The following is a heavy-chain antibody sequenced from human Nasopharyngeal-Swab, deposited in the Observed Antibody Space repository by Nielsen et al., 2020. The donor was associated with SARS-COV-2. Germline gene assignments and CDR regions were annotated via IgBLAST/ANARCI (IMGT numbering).Heavy chain of an antibody. D-gene: IGHD6-6*01. CDR3: ARGIVRIAARPRGNWFDP. J-gene: IGHJ5*02. V-gene: IGHV4-34*01. Sequence: WIRQPPGKGLGWIGEINHSGSTNYNPSLKSRVTISVDTSKNQFSLKLSSVTAADTAVYYCARGIVRIAARPRGNWFDPWGQGTPVTVSS. CDR2: INHSGST.